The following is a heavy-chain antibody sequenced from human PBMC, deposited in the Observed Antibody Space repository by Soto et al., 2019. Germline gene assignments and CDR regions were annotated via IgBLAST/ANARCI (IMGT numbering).Heavy chain of an antibody. D-gene: IGHD6-19*01. Sequence: SETLSLTCTVSGGSISSYYWSWIRQPPGRGLEWIGYIYYSGSTNYNPSLKSRVTISVDTSKNQFSLKLSSVTAADTAVYYCARRVAGDFFDHWGQGTLVTVSS. CDR1: GGSISSYY. V-gene: IGHV4-59*08. CDR2: IYYSGST. J-gene: IGHJ4*02. CDR3: ARRVAGDFFDH.